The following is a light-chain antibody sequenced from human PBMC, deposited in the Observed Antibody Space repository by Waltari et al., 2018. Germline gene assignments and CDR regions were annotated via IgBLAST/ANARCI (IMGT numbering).Light chain of an antibody. V-gene: IGLV1-47*01. CDR2: RNS. J-gene: IGLJ2*01. CDR3: AAWDDSLSGVV. Sequence: QSVLTQPPSASGTPGQRVTISRSGSSSNIGSNYVSWYQQFPGTAPKLLIFRNSQRPSGVPDRFSGSKSGTSASLAISGLRSEDEADYYCAAWDDSLSGVVFGGGAKLTVL. CDR1: SSNIGSNY.